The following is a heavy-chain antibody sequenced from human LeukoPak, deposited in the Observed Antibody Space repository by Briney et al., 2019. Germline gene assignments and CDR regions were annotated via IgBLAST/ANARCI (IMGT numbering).Heavy chain of an antibody. J-gene: IGHJ4*02. CDR3: AKAPVTTCRGAYCYPFDY. D-gene: IGHD2-21*01. V-gene: IGHV3-48*03. CDR1: GFTFSSYE. CDR2: ISSSGSTI. Sequence: PGGPLRLSCAASGFTFSSYEMNWVRQAPGKGLEWVSYISSSGSTIYYADSVKGRFTISRDSSKNTLFLQMNRLRPEDAAVYYCAKAPVTTCRGAYCYPFDYWGQGTLVTVSS.